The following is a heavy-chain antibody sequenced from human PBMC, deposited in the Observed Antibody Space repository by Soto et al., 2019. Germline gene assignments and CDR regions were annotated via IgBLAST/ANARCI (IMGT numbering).Heavy chain of an antibody. CDR2: FDPEDGET. CDR3: ATVTMVRGVIRFDY. J-gene: IGHJ4*02. D-gene: IGHD3-10*01. CDR1: GYTITELS. V-gene: IGHV1-24*01. Sequence: GASVKGSCKVSGYTITELSMHWVRQAPGKGLEWMGGFDPEDGETIYAQKSQGRVTMTEDTSTDTAYMELSSLRSEDTAVYYCATVTMVRGVIRFDYWGQGTLVTVSS.